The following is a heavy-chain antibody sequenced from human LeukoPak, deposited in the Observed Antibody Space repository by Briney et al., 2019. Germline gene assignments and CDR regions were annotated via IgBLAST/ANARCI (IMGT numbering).Heavy chain of an antibody. Sequence: PGGSLRLSCAASGFTFSSYAMNWVRQAPGKGLEWVSAISGNGGSTYYADSVKGRFTISRDNSKNTLYLQMNSLRAEDTAVYYCAKDPYDSLEYFDFWGQGTLVAASS. CDR2: ISGNGGST. J-gene: IGHJ4*02. V-gene: IGHV3-23*01. D-gene: IGHD3-22*01. CDR3: AKDPYDSLEYFDF. CDR1: GFTFSSYA.